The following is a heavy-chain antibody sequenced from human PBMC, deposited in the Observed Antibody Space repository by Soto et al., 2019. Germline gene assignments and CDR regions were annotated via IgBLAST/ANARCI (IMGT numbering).Heavy chain of an antibody. V-gene: IGHV1-2*04. CDR3: ARGNPSGSSGWSPFDY. D-gene: IGHD6-19*01. J-gene: IGHJ4*02. CDR1: GYTFTGYY. Sequence: GASVKVSCKASGYTFTGYYMHWVRQAPGQGLEWMGWINPNSGGTNYAQKSQGWVTMTRDTSISTAYMELSRLRSDDTAVYYCARGNPSGSSGWSPFDYWGQGTLVTVSS. CDR2: INPNSGGT.